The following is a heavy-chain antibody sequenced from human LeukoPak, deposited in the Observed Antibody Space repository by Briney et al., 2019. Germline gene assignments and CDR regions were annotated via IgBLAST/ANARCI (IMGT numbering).Heavy chain of an antibody. CDR1: GGSFSGYY. CDR3: ARVSGYSREPAEGY. CDR2: INHSGST. J-gene: IGHJ4*02. Sequence: SETLSLTCAVYGGSFSGYYWSWIRQPPGXGLEWIGEINHSGSTNYNPSLKSRVTISVDTSKNQFSLKLSSVTAADTAVYYCARVSGYSREPAEGYWGQGTLVTVSS. D-gene: IGHD5-12*01. V-gene: IGHV4-34*01.